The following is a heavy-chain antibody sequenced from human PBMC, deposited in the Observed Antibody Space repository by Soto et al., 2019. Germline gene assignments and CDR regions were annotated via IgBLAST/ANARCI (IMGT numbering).Heavy chain of an antibody. J-gene: IGHJ4*02. D-gene: IGHD1-26*01. CDR1: GGSISSYY. V-gene: IGHV4-59*01. CDR3: ARGNLVGATGEFDY. Sequence: ETLSLTCTVSGGSISSYYWSWIRQPPGKGLEWIGYIYYSGSTNYNPSLKSRVTISVDTSKNQFSLKLSSVTAADTAVYYCARGNLVGATGEFDYWGQGTLVTVSS. CDR2: IYYSGST.